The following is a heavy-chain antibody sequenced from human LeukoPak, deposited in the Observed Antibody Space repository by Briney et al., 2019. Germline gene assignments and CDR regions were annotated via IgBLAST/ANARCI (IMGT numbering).Heavy chain of an antibody. Sequence: GSLRLSCAASGFTFSSYAMSWIRQPPGKGLEWIGEINHSGSTNYNPSLKSRVTISVDTSKNQFSLKLSSVTAADTAVYYCARAVILDYWGQGTLVTVSS. J-gene: IGHJ4*02. V-gene: IGHV4-34*01. CDR3: ARAVILDY. CDR1: GFTFSSYA. D-gene: IGHD3-22*01. CDR2: INHSGST.